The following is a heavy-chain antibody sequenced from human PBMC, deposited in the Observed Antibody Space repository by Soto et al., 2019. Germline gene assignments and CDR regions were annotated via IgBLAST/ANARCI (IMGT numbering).Heavy chain of an antibody. V-gene: IGHV4-34*01. CDR2: INHSGST. CDR1: GGSFRGYY. J-gene: IGHJ5*02. D-gene: IGHD3-10*01. CDR3: ARSGYGSGSYYKKNWFDP. Sequence: PSETLSLTCAVYGGSFRGYYWSWIRQPPGKGLEWIGEINHSGSTNYNPSLKSRVTISVDTSKNQFSLKLSSVTAADTAVYYCARSGYGSGSYYKKNWFDPWGQGTLVTVSS.